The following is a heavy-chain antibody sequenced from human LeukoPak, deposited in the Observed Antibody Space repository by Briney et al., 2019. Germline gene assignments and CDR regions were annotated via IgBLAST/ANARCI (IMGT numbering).Heavy chain of an antibody. CDR3: ARPNYGSGSYYNGDAFDI. CDR2: IYYSGST. J-gene: IGHJ3*02. CDR1: GGSISSYY. Sequence: PSETLSLTCTVSGGSISSYYWSWIRQPPGKGLEWIGYIYYSGSTNYNPSLKSRVTISVDTSKNQFSLKLSSVTAADTAVYYCARPNYGSGSYYNGDAFDIWGQGTMVTVS. V-gene: IGHV4-59*08. D-gene: IGHD3-10*01.